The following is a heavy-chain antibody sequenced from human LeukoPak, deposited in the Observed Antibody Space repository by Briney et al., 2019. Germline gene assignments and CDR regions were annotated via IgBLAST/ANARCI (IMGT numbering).Heavy chain of an antibody. V-gene: IGHV3-53*01. CDR3: AKKLFTGMGYYFDS. Sequence: GGSLRLSCAASGFAVSTNFITWVRQAPGKGLEWVSFIFSGDNTYYADSVKGRFTISRDNSKNTLYLQMNSLRAEDTALYYCAKKLFTGMGYYFDSWGQGTLVTVSS. D-gene: IGHD3-10*01. CDR1: GFAVSTNF. CDR2: IFSGDNT. J-gene: IGHJ4*02.